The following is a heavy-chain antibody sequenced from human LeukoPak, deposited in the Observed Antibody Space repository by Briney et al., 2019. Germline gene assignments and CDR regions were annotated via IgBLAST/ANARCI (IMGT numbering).Heavy chain of an antibody. CDR3: ARTKEDAFDI. Sequence: ASVKVSCKASGYTFTSYYMHWVRQAPGQGLEWMGIINPSGGSTSYAQKFQGRVTITRNTSISTAYMELSSLRSEDTAVYYCARTKEDAFDIWGQGTMVTVSS. V-gene: IGHV1-46*01. CDR1: GYTFTSYY. CDR2: INPSGGST. J-gene: IGHJ3*02.